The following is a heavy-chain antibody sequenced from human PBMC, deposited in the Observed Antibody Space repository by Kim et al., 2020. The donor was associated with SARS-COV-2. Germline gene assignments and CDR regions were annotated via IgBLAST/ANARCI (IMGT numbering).Heavy chain of an antibody. V-gene: IGHV3-48*02. CDR1: GFTFSSYY. J-gene: IGHJ6*02. CDR2: ICSSSSTI. D-gene: IGHD6-19*01. CDR3: ARAYRSGWPHSYYYYAMDA. Sequence: GGSLRLSCAASGFTFSSYYMNWVRQAPGKGLEWISYICSSSSTIYYADSVKVRFTMSRDNAKNSLYLQMNSLRDEDMAVYYCARAYRSGWPHSYYYYAMDAWGQGTPVTVSS.